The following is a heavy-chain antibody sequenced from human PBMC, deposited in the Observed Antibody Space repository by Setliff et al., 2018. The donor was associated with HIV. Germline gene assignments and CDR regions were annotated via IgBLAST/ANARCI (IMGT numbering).Heavy chain of an antibody. J-gene: IGHJ5*01. CDR2: IYYSGTT. D-gene: IGHD3-22*01. CDR3: ARYDMPSSHSSGYYYDS. V-gene: IGHV4-31*03. Sequence: SETLSLTCTVSGGSINSGNNYWSWIRQHPGKGLEWIGFIYYSGTTYYNPSLKSRVTISVDTSKNQFSLKLNSVTAAGTAIYYCARYDMPSSHSSGYYYDSWGQGALVT. CDR1: GGSINSGNNY.